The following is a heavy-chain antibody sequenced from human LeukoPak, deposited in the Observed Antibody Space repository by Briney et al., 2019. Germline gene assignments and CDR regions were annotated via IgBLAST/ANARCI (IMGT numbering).Heavy chain of an antibody. D-gene: IGHD3-10*01. CDR1: GFTFSSYE. J-gene: IGHJ6*03. CDR2: IKQDGSEK. V-gene: IGHV3-7*01. CDR3: ARDGLALLWFGELLADYYMDV. Sequence: GGSLRLSCAASGFTFSSYEMNWVRQAPGKGLEWVANIKQDGSEKYYVDSVKGRFTISRDNAKNSLYLQMNSLRAEDTAVYYCARDGLALLWFGELLADYYMDVWGKGTTVTISS.